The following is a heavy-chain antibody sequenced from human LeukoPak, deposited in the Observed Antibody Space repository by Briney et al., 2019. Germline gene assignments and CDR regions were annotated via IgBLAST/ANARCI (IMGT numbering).Heavy chain of an antibody. CDR1: GGTFSSYA. J-gene: IGHJ4*02. V-gene: IGHV1-69*05. Sequence: GSSVMVSCKASGGTFSSYAISWVRQGPGQGLEWMGGIIPIFGTANYAQKFQGRVTITTDESTSTAYMELRSLRSDDTAVYYCARGHYYDSSGHGFDYWGQGTLVTVSS. D-gene: IGHD3-22*01. CDR3: ARGHYYDSSGHGFDY. CDR2: IIPIFGTA.